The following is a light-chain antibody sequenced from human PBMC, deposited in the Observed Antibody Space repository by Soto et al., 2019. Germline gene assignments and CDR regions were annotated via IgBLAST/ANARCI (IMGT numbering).Light chain of an antibody. Sequence: DIQMTQSPSTLSASVGDRVTITCRASQSISSWLAWYQKKPGKDPKLLIYDASSLESGVPSRFSGSGSGTEFNLTISRLQTDDFATYDCQQYHTSSITFGQGTRLEIK. J-gene: IGKJ5*01. CDR3: QQYHTSSIT. CDR2: DAS. CDR1: QSISSW. V-gene: IGKV1-5*01.